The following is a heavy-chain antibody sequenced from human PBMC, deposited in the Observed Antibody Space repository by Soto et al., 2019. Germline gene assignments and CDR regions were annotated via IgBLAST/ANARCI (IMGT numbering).Heavy chain of an antibody. CDR3: ARGRYSTGWYLD. D-gene: IGHD6-19*01. V-gene: IGHV4-34*01. CDR1: GGSFSGYY. J-gene: IGHJ4*02. CDR2: INHSCST. Sequence: QVQLQQWGAGLLKPSETLSLTCAVSGGSFSGYYWRLIRQPPGKGLEWIGEINHSCSTNYNPSLKSRVTISVDTSNNQLSRKLSSVTAADTAVYYCARGRYSTGWYLDWGQGTLVTFSS.